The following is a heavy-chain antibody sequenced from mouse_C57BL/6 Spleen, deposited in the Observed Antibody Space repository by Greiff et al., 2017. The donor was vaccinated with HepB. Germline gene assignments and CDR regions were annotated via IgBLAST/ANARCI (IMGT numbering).Heavy chain of an antibody. CDR3: ASTSHDYGSSSFAMDY. V-gene: IGHV14-2*01. J-gene: IGHJ4*01. CDR1: GFNIKDYY. CDR2: IDPEDGET. D-gene: IGHD1-1*01. Sequence: EVHLVESGAELVKPGASVKLSCTASGFNIKDYYMHWVKQRTEQGLEWIGRIDPEDGETKYAPKFQGKATITADTSSNTAYLQLSSLTSEDTAVYYCASTSHDYGSSSFAMDYWGQGTSVTVSS.